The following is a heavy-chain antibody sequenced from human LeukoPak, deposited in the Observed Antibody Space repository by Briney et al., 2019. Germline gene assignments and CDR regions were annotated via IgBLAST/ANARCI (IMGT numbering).Heavy chain of an antibody. CDR3: ARGGWAVVVPAAMEFDP. Sequence: ASVKVSCKASGYTFTSYGISWVRQAPGQGLEWMGWISAYNGNTNYAQKLQGRVTMTTDTSTSTAYMELRSLRSDDTAVYYCARGGWAVVVPAAMEFDPWGQGTLVTVSS. V-gene: IGHV1-18*01. D-gene: IGHD2-2*01. CDR2: ISAYNGNT. CDR1: GYTFTSYG. J-gene: IGHJ5*02.